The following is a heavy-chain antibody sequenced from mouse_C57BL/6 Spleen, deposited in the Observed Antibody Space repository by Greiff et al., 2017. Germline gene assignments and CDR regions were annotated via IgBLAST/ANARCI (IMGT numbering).Heavy chain of an antibody. CDR1: GFTFSDYY. J-gene: IGHJ3*01. CDR3: ARRDSSGLAWFAY. CDR2: ISNGGGST. D-gene: IGHD3-2*02. Sequence: EVKLVESGGGLVQPGGSLKLSCAASGFTFSDYYMYWVRQTPEKRLEWVAYISNGGGSTYYPDTVKGRFTISRDNAKNTLYLQMSRLKSEDTAMYYCARRDSSGLAWFAYWGQGTLVTVSA. V-gene: IGHV5-12*01.